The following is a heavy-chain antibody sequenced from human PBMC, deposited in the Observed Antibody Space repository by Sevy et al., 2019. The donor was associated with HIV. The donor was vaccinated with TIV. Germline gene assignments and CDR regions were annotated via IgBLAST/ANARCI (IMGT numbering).Heavy chain of an antibody. J-gene: IGHJ4*02. CDR3: ARDYRYDFHGSGRHYFDY. D-gene: IGHD3-10*01. CDR1: GGSISSYY. V-gene: IGHV4-4*07. CDR2: IYPGGNS. Sequence: SETLSLTCTVSGGSISSYYWSWIRQPAGKGLEWIGRIYPGGNSNYNPSLKCRVTMSVDTSKNQFSLRLSSVTAADTAVYYCARDYRYDFHGSGRHYFDYWGQGTLVTVSS.